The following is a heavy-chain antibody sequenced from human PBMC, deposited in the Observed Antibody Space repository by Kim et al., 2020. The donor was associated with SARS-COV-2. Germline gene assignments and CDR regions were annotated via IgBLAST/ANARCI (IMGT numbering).Heavy chain of an antibody. Sequence: SETLSLTCAVYGGSFSGYYWSWIRQPPGKGLEWIGEINHSGSTNYNPSLKSRVTISVDTSKNQFSLKLSSVTAADTAVYYCARGPVWGLGWFDPWGQGTLVTVSS. CDR3: ARGPVWGLGWFDP. CDR1: GGSFSGYY. J-gene: IGHJ5*02. V-gene: IGHV4-34*01. D-gene: IGHD3-16*01. CDR2: INHSGST.